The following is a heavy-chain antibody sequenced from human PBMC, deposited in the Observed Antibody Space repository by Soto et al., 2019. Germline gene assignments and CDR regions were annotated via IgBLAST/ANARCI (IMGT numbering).Heavy chain of an antibody. Sequence: QVQLVESGGGVVQPGRSLRLSCAASGFTFSTYGMHWVRQAPGKGLEWVALIGIDGSNRYYADSVKGRFTISRDNSRNTLYPKITSQMDEDRAVYYWATSGFGGFGGFFPVFDPWGQGTLVTVSS. D-gene: IGHD3-10*01. CDR3: ATSGFGGFGGFFPVFDP. CDR1: GFTFSTYG. CDR2: IGIDGSNR. V-gene: IGHV3-33*01. J-gene: IGHJ5*02.